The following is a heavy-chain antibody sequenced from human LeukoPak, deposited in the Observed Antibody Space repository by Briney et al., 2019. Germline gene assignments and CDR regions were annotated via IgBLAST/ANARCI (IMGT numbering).Heavy chain of an antibody. J-gene: IGHJ4*02. CDR3: ARGDRRDGYRFDY. V-gene: IGHV3-53*01. CDR1: GFTGSSTY. CDR2: IYSGGST. Sequence: PGGSLRLSCAASGFTGSSTYMNWVRQAPGRGLEWVSIIYSGGSTYYAESVRGRFTISRDNSKNTLYLQMNSLRAEDTALYYCARGDRRDGYRFDYWGQGTLVTVSS. D-gene: IGHD5-24*01.